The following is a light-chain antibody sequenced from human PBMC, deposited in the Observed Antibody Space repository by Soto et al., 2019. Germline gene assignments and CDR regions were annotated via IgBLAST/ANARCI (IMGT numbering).Light chain of an antibody. J-gene: IGKJ3*01. CDR2: GAS. CDR1: QSVSSSY. Sequence: EIVLTQSPGTLSLSPGERATLSCRASQSVSSSYLAWYQQKPGQAPRLLIYGASSRASGIPDRFSGSGSGTDFTLTISRLEPEDFTVYYCQQYGISPFTFGPGTKV. V-gene: IGKV3-20*01. CDR3: QQYGISPFT.